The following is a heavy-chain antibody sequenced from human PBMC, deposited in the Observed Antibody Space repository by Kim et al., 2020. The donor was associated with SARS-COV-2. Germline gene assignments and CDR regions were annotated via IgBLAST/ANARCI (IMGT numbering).Heavy chain of an antibody. CDR3: ARDGVGVGPGDVFDI. V-gene: IGHV3-48*02. Sequence: GGSLRLSCVASGFAMSGHTMNWVRQAPGKGLEWISFIGFSNDATYYGDSVKGRFTVSRDDAGNSLYLQMNSLREDDTAVYYCARDGVGVGPGDVFDIWGQGTLVTVSS. D-gene: IGHD3-3*01. CDR2: IGFSNDAT. J-gene: IGHJ3*02. CDR1: GFAMSGHT.